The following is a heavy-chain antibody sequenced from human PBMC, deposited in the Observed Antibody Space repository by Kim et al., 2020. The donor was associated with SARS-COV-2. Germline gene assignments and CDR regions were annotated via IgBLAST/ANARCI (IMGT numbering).Heavy chain of an antibody. J-gene: IGHJ4*02. D-gene: IGHD5-12*01. CDR3: AREMATRSRYYFDY. V-gene: IGHV1-46*01. Sequence: AQKFQGRVTMTRDTSTSTVYMELSSLRSEDTAVYYCAREMATRSRYYFDYWGQGTLVTVSS.